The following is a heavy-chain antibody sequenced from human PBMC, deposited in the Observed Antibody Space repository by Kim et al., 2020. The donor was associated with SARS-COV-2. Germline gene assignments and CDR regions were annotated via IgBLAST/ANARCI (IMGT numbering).Heavy chain of an antibody. Sequence: SVKVSCKASGGTFSSYAISWVRQAPGQGLEWMGGIIPIFGTANYAQKFQGRVTITADESTSTAYMELSSLRSEDTAVYYCARDAYSSSWADYWGQGTLVTVSS. V-gene: IGHV1-69*13. D-gene: IGHD6-13*01. CDR3: ARDAYSSSWADY. CDR1: GGTFSSYA. J-gene: IGHJ4*02. CDR2: IIPIFGTA.